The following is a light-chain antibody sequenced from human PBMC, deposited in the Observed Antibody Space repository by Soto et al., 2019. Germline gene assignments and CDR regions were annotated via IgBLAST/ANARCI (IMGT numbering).Light chain of an antibody. J-gene: IGKJ1*01. CDR2: TAS. CDR1: QSIHTY. CDR3: QQSFTTFTWT. V-gene: IGKV1-39*01. Sequence: DIQMTQSPSSLSASVGDRVTITCRASQSIHTYLNWYQQKPGKAPKLLIHTASSLQSGVSSRFSGSGSGTDVTLTISGLQPEDLATYYCQQSFTTFTWTFGQGTKVEIK.